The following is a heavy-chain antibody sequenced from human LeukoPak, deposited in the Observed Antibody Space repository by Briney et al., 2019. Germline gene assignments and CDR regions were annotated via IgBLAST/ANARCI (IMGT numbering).Heavy chain of an antibody. CDR1: GGSISSYY. CDR3: ARRTGTYFDS. V-gene: IGHV4-59*01. CDR2: IYYSGTT. Sequence: SETLSPTCTVSGGSISSYYWSWIRQPPGKGLEWIGYIYYSGTTNYNPSLKSRLTISVDTSKNQFSLKLTSVTAADTAVYYCARRTGTYFDSWGQGTLVTVSS. D-gene: IGHD3-10*01. J-gene: IGHJ4*02.